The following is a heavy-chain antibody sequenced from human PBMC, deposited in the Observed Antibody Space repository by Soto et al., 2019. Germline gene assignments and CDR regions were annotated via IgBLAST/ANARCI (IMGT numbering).Heavy chain of an antibody. V-gene: IGHV4-30-4*01. Sequence: SETLSLTCTVSGGSISSGDYYWSWIRQPPGKGLEWIGYIYYSGSTFYNPSRKNRVTIALDTSKIQFSLRLSTVTAADTAVYYCVHEGGDNWFDPWGQGTLVTVSS. CDR3: VHEGGDNWFDP. CDR1: GGSISSGDYY. J-gene: IGHJ5*02. D-gene: IGHD3-16*01. CDR2: IYYSGST.